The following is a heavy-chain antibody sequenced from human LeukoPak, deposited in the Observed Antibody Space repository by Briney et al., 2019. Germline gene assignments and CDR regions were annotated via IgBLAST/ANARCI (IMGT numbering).Heavy chain of an antibody. CDR3: ARLRYDSSGYRSSSYYFEY. D-gene: IGHD3-22*01. Sequence: KPSETLSLTCTVSGGSISSYYWNWIRQPPGKGLEWTGYIYYSGSTNYNPSLKSRVTISVDTSKNQFSLKLSAVTAADTAVYYCARLRYDSSGYRSSSYYFEYWGQGTLVTVSS. CDR2: IYYSGST. J-gene: IGHJ4*02. CDR1: GGSISSYY. V-gene: IGHV4-59*01.